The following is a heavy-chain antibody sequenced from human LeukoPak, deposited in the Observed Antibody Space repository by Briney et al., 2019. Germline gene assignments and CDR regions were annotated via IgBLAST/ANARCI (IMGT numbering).Heavy chain of an antibody. V-gene: IGHV3-21*01. CDR1: GFTFSSYS. D-gene: IGHD3-9*01. CDR3: ARELGYFDWLLPTGDYYYGMDV. J-gene: IGHJ6*02. Sequence: GGSLRLSCAASGFTFSSYSMTWVRQAPGKGLEWVSSISSSSSYIYYADSVKGRSTISRDNAKNSLYLQMNSLRAGDTAVYYCARELGYFDWLLPTGDYYYGMDVWGQGTTVTVSS. CDR2: ISSSSSYI.